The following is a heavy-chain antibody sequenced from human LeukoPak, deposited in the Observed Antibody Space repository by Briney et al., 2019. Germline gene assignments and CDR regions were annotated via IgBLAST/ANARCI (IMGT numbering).Heavy chain of an antibody. CDR1: GFTFNNYA. Sequence: GGSLRLSCAASGFTFNNYAASWVRQAPGKGLEWVSAFVGGDTTYYADSVKGRFTISRDNSRNTLYLQMNTLRAEDTAVYYCAKQARYSNFWSGYLYYFDYWGQGTLVTVSS. J-gene: IGHJ4*02. CDR3: AKQARYSNFWSGYLYYFDY. CDR2: FVGGDTT. D-gene: IGHD3-3*01. V-gene: IGHV3-23*01.